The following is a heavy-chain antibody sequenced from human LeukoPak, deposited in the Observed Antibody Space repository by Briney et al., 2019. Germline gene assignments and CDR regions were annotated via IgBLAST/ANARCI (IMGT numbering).Heavy chain of an antibody. CDR2: IYTSGST. V-gene: IGHV4-4*07. Sequence: SETLSLTCTVSGGSISSYYWSWIRQPAGKGLEWIGRIYTSGSTNYNPSLKSRVTISVDTSKNQFSLKLSSVTAADTAVYFCGKYGGSGWVIDYWGQGTLVTVSS. CDR3: GKYGGSGWVIDY. D-gene: IGHD6-19*01. J-gene: IGHJ4*02. CDR1: GGSISSYY.